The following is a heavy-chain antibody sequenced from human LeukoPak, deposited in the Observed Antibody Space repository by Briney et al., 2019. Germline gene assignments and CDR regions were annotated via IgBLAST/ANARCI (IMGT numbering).Heavy chain of an antibody. V-gene: IGHV3-66*01. CDR3: VRDRWPGLGDF. CDR1: GFTVSDNY. D-gene: IGHD6-19*01. CDR2: VYSGGLT. J-gene: IGHJ6*02. Sequence: GGSLRLSCAASGFTVSDNYMGWARQAPGKGLEWVSTVYSGGLTYYADPVKGRFTISRDNSKNTLYLQMSSLRAEDTAVYYCVRDRWPGLGDFWGQGTTVTVSS.